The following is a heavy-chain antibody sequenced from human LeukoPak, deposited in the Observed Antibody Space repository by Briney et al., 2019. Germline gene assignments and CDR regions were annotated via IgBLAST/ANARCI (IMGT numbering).Heavy chain of an antibody. CDR2: IQQDGSEK. Sequence: PGGSLRLSCAASGFTYSDYWMSWVRQAPWKELDWVANIQQDGSEKYYVDSVKGRFTISRDNAKKSLFLQVSRLRGEDTAVYYCARDRGFSYGIDFWGQGALVTVSS. CDR3: ARDRGFSYGIDF. CDR1: GFTYSDYW. V-gene: IGHV3-7*04. D-gene: IGHD5-18*01. J-gene: IGHJ4*02.